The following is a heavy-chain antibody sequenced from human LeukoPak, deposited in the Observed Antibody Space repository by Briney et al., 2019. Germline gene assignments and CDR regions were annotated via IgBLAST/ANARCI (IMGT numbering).Heavy chain of an antibody. CDR1: GYSISSGYY. V-gene: IGHV4-38-2*01. Sequence: KTSETLSLTCAVSGYSISSGYYWGWIRQPPGKGLEWIGSIYHSGSTYYNPSLKSRVTISVDTSKNQFSLKLSSVTAADTAVYYCARLGGSDSYAFDIWGQGTMVTVSS. J-gene: IGHJ3*02. CDR3: ARLGGSDSYAFDI. CDR2: IYHSGST. D-gene: IGHD2-21*02.